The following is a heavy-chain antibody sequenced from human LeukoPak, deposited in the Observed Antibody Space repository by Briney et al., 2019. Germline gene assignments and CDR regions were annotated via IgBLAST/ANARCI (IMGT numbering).Heavy chain of an antibody. CDR1: GFTFSDYY. CDR2: ISSGSSYT. CDR3: ARDLRGYSGSNFDY. V-gene: IGHV3-11*06. D-gene: IGHD5-12*01. Sequence: PGGSLRLSCAASGFTFSDYYMSWIRQAPGKGLEWLSYISSGSSYTDYADSVKGRFTIPRDNAKNSLYLQMNSLRAEDTAVYYCARDLRGYSGSNFDYWGQGTLVTVSS. J-gene: IGHJ4*02.